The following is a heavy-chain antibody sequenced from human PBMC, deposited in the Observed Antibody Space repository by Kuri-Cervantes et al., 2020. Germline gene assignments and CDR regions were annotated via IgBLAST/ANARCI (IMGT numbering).Heavy chain of an antibody. CDR3: AREWDPDTAMVNGGAFDI. CDR1: GFTFSSYA. Sequence: GGSLRLSCAASGFTFSSYAMSWVRQAPGKGLEWVSAISGSGGSTYYADFVKGRFTISRDNSKNTLYLQMNSLRAEDTAVYYCAREWDPDTAMVNGGAFDIWGQGTMVTVSS. CDR2: ISGSGGST. J-gene: IGHJ3*02. D-gene: IGHD5-18*01. V-gene: IGHV3-23*01.